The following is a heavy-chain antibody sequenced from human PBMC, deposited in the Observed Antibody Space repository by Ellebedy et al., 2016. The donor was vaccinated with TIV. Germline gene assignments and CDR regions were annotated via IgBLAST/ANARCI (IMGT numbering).Heavy chain of an antibody. J-gene: IGHJ5*02. V-gene: IGHV3-23*01. CDR3: AKDYGGYAVPLDL. CDR2: ISSSGQHT. Sequence: GGSLRLXXAASGFTFSRFGMHWVRQAPGKGLAWVSTISSSGQHTRYADSVKGRFTISRDNSNDTVYLQMDNLRAEDTAMYYCAKDYGGYAVPLDLWGQGTLVSVSS. D-gene: IGHD5-12*01. CDR1: GFTFSRFG.